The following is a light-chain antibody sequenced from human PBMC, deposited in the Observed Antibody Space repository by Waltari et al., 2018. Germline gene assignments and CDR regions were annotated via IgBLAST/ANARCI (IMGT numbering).Light chain of an antibody. CDR3: CSYAAIYTWV. V-gene: IGLV2-11*01. CDR2: DVN. J-gene: IGLJ3*02. Sequence: QSALTPPRSVSGSPGPFVTISCTGTGRDIGTYNFLSWYQHHPGKAPKPMIYDVNKRPSGVPDRFSGSKSGNTASLTISGLQAEDEADYYCCSYAAIYTWVFGGGTKLTVL. CDR1: GRDIGTYNF.